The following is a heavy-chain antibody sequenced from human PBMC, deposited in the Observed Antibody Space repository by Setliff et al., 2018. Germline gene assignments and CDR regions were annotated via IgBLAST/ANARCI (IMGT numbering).Heavy chain of an antibody. J-gene: IGHJ4*02. D-gene: IGHD6-13*01. CDR2: ISSSSSYI. Sequence: GGSLRLSCTASGFTFSNAWMSWVRQAPGKGLEWVSSISSSSSYIYYADSVKGRFTISRDNAKNSLYLQMNSLRAEDTAVYYCARDHAADYWGQGTLVTVSS. V-gene: IGHV3-21*01. CDR1: GFTFSNAW. CDR3: ARDHAADY.